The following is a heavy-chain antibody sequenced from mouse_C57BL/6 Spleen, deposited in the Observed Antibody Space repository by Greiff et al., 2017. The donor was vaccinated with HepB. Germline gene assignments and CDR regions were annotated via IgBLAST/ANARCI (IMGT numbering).Heavy chain of an antibody. V-gene: IGHV1-22*01. Sequence: EVQLQQSGPELVKPGASVKMSCKASGYTFTDYNMHWVKQSHGKSLEWIGYINPNNGGTSYNQKFKGKATLTVTKSSSTAYMELRSLTSEDSAVYYWAGGQRAWLAYWGQGTLVTVSA. J-gene: IGHJ3*01. CDR1: GYTFTDYN. CDR2: INPNNGGT. CDR3: AGGQRAWLAY.